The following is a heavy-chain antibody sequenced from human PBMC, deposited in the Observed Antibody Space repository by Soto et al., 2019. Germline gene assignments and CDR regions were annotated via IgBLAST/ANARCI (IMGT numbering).Heavy chain of an antibody. CDR1: GGSISSNY. Sequence: SETLSLTCTVSGGSISSNYWTWIRQPPGKGLEWIGYVYNSGSTNYNPSLKSRVTISEDTSKSQFSLKVISMTAADTAVYYCARYRREAVAGYTLDSWGQGILVTVSS. CDR3: ARYRREAVAGYTLDS. CDR2: VYNSGST. D-gene: IGHD6-13*01. J-gene: IGHJ5*02. V-gene: IGHV4-59*01.